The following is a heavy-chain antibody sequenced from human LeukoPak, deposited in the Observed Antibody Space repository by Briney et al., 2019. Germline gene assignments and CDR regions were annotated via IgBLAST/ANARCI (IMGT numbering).Heavy chain of an antibody. CDR3: VKDGTWIFNYNFDY. D-gene: IGHD4-11*01. CDR1: GFTFGTYA. V-gene: IGHV3-23*01. CDR2: ISGSAGLT. Sequence: GGSLRLSCAASGFTFGTYAMNWVRQAPGRGLEWVSGISGSAGLTYYADSVKGRFTISRDNSKNMVFLQMNSLRAEDTAVYYCVKDGTWIFNYNFDYWGQGTLVTVSS. J-gene: IGHJ4*02.